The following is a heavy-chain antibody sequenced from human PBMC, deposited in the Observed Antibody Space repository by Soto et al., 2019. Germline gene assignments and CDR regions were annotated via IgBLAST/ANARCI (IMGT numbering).Heavy chain of an antibody. Sequence: QVQLVQSGAEVKRPGASVKVSCKASGYTFSNYFINWVRQDPGQGLEWVGVINPKCGATTYAQKCQGRVNMTSDTSSNTIYMTLRSLTSEDTAFYYCARDEGFCSGGSCTGWFDPFVQGTLVTFSS. V-gene: IGHV1-46*01. D-gene: IGHD2-15*01. CDR1: GYTFSNYF. CDR3: ARDEGFCSGGSCTGWFDP. CDR2: INPKCGAT. J-gene: IGHJ5*02.